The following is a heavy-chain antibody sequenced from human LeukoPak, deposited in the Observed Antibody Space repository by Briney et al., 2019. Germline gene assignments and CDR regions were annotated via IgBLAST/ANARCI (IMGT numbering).Heavy chain of an antibody. Sequence: VGSLRLSCAASGFTFSDYYMSWIRQAPGKGLEWVSYISSSGSTIYYADSVKGRFTISRDNAKNSLYLQMNSLRAEDTAVYYCAPVGFWSGYYVPPYDYWGQGTLVTVSS. V-gene: IGHV3-11*04. CDR2: ISSSGSTI. CDR3: APVGFWSGYYVPPYDY. J-gene: IGHJ4*02. CDR1: GFTFSDYY. D-gene: IGHD3-3*01.